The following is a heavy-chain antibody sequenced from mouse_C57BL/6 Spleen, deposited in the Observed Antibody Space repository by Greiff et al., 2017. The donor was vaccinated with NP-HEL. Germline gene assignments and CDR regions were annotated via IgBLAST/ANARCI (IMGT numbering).Heavy chain of an antibody. Sequence: EVQLQQSGPELVKPGASVKISCKASGYTFTDYYMNWVKQSHGKSLEWIGDINPNNGGTSYNQKFKGKATLTVDKSSSTAYMELRSLTSEDSAFYYCARKGYDYDSPLDYWGQGTTLTVSS. V-gene: IGHV1-26*01. J-gene: IGHJ2*01. D-gene: IGHD2-4*01. CDR1: GYTFTDYY. CDR2: INPNNGGT. CDR3: ARKGYDYDSPLDY.